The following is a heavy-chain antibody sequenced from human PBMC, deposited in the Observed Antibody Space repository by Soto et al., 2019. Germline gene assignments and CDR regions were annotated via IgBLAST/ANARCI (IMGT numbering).Heavy chain of an antibody. CDR3: ARLSYYDILTGYYHESDWFDP. CDR2: IYYSGST. CDR1: GGSISSSSYY. Sequence: SETLSLTCAVSGGSISSSSYYWGWIRQPPGKGLEWIGSIYYSGSTYYNPSLKSRVTISVDTSKNQFSLKLSSVTAADTAVYYCARLSYYDILTGYYHESDWFDPWGQGTLVTVSS. V-gene: IGHV4-39*01. J-gene: IGHJ5*02. D-gene: IGHD3-9*01.